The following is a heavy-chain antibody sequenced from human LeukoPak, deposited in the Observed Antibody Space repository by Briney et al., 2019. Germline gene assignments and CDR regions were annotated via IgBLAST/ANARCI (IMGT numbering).Heavy chain of an antibody. CDR2: INSDGSST. J-gene: IGHJ4*02. V-gene: IGHV3-74*01. CDR1: GFTFSSYW. D-gene: IGHD6-19*01. Sequence: PGGSLRLSCAASGFTFSSYWMHWVRQAPGKRLVWVSRINSDGSSTSYADSVKGRFTISRDNAKNTLYLQMNSLRAEDTAVYYCARAYSSGFNYWGQGTLVTVSS. CDR3: ARAYSSGFNY.